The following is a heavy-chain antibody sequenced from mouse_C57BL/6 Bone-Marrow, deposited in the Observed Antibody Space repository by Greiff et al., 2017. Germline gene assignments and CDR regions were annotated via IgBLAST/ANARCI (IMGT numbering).Heavy chain of an antibody. D-gene: IGHD1-1*01. J-gene: IGHJ2*01. CDR2: INPSSGYT. Sequence: QVQLQQSGAELAKPGASVKLSCKASGYTFTSYWMHWVKQRPGQGLEWIGYINPSSGYTKYNQKFKDKATLTADKSSSTAYMQLSSLTYEDSAVYYCARRATTVVVHFDYWGQGTTLTVSS. CDR3: ARRATTVVVHFDY. V-gene: IGHV1-7*01. CDR1: GYTFTSYW.